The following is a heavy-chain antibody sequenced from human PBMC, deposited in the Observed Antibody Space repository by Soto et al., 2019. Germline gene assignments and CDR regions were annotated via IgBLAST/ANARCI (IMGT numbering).Heavy chain of an antibody. CDR1: GFSLNTARMG. V-gene: IGHV2-26*01. D-gene: IGHD3-16*02. J-gene: IGHJ4*02. CDR2: IFSSGEE. Sequence: QVTLKESGPVLVRPTETLTLTCTVSGFSLNTARMGVSWIRQPPGKALEWLAHIFSSGEESYTPSLKTRLTIAKDTSKSQVVLTMTNVDPVDTATYCCARSGSYPLYYFDYWGQGALVTVSS. CDR3: ARSGSYPLYYFDY.